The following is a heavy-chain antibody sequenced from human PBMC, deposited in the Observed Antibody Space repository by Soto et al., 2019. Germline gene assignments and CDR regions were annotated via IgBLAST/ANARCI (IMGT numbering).Heavy chain of an antibody. D-gene: IGHD6-25*01. V-gene: IGHV4-30-4*01. CDR1: GGSISSDDYY. CDR2: IYYSGSA. CDR3: ARGAALNTYYNYYGMDV. J-gene: IGHJ6*02. Sequence: TLSLTCTVSGGSISSDDYYWSWIRQPPGKGLEWIGYIYYSGSAYYTPSLQSRVSISMDTSKNQFSLKLTSVTATDTAVYFCARGAALNTYYNYYGMDVWGQGTTVTVSS.